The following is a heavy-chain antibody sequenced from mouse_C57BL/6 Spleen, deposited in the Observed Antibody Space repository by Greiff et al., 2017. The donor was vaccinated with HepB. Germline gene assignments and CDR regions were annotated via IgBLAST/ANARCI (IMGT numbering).Heavy chain of an antibody. Sequence: VQLQQSGAELVMPGASVKLSCKASGYTFTSYWMHWVKQRPGQGLEWIGEIDPSDSYTNYNQKFKGKSTLTVDKSSSTAYMQLSSLTSEDSAVYYCARRVYGNYLDYWGQSTTLTVSS. V-gene: IGHV1-69*01. CDR1: GYTFTSYW. D-gene: IGHD2-1*01. J-gene: IGHJ2*01. CDR2: IDPSDSYT. CDR3: ARRVYGNYLDY.